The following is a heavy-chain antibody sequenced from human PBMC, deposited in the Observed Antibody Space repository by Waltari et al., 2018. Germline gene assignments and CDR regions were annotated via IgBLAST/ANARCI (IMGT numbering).Heavy chain of an antibody. CDR2: ISSSSSYI. J-gene: IGHJ4*02. V-gene: IGHV3-21*01. D-gene: IGHD1-26*01. CDR1: GCTFSSYS. Sequence: EVQLVESGGGLVKPGGSLRLSCAASGCTFSSYSMNWVRQAPGKGLEWVSSISSSSSYIYYADSVKGRFTISRDNAKNSLYLQMNSLRAEDTAVYYCARDLAWELDYWGQGTLVTVSS. CDR3: ARDLAWELDY.